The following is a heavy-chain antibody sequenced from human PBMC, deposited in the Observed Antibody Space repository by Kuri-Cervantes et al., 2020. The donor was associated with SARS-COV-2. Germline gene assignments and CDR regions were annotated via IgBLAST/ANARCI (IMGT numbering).Heavy chain of an antibody. J-gene: IGHJ6*03. Sequence: GSLRLSCTVSGGSISSSSYYWGWIRQPPGKGLEWIGEINHSGSTNYNPSLKSRVVILVDRSQKQFSVRLSSLTAADTAVYYCARTYGLLRYVYYMDVWGKGTAVTVSS. CDR2: INHSGST. D-gene: IGHD3-22*01. V-gene: IGHV4-39*07. CDR3: ARTYGLLRYVYYMDV. CDR1: GGSISSSSYY.